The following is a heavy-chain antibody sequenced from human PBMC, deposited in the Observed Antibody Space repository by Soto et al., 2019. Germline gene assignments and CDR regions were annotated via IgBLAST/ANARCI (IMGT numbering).Heavy chain of an antibody. D-gene: IGHD2-2*01. CDR2: IIPISGTA. CDR3: ARSQGSSTSLEIYYYYYYGMDV. V-gene: IGHV1-69*01. CDR1: GGTFSNYP. J-gene: IGHJ6*02. Sequence: QVQLVQSGAEVKKPGSSVKVSCKASGGTFSNYPISGVGQAPGQGLEWMGGIIPISGTANYAKKFQGRVTITAGESTSTAYMELSSLRSEDTAVYYCARSQGSSTSLEIYYYYYYGMDVWGQGTTVTVSS.